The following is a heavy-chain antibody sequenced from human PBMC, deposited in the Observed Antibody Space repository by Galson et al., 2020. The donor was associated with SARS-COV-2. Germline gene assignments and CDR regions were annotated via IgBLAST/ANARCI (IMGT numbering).Heavy chain of an antibody. V-gene: IGHV4-59*01. CDR3: ASQRYYQGSEF. J-gene: IGHJ4*01. Sequence: ETSETLSLTCSFSDGALKSYYWSWVRQAPGKGLEWIGYVFYTGMTNYNPSLKNRLTISLETSANQFSLKLRSVTTADTAVYYCASQRYYQGSEFWGQEPWSQSP. CDR1: DGALKSYY. D-gene: IGHD3-22*01. CDR2: VFYTGMT.